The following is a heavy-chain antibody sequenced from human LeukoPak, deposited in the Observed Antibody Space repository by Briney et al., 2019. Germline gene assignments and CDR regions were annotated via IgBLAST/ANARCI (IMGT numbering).Heavy chain of an antibody. J-gene: IGHJ4*02. Sequence: GGSLRLSCAASGFTFDDYAMYSVRQAPGKGLEWVSLIVGVGGSTFYADSVKGRFTISRDNSKNFLYLQMNSLRTEDTALYYCAKDKAYSSGWYGIDYWGQGTLVTVSS. V-gene: IGHV3-43*02. CDR1: GFTFDDYA. CDR3: AKDKAYSSGWYGIDY. CDR2: IVGVGGST. D-gene: IGHD6-19*01.